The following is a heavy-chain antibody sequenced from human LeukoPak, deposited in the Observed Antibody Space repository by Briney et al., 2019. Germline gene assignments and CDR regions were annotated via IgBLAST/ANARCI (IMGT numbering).Heavy chain of an antibody. D-gene: IGHD3-22*01. CDR3: ARVSSYDSSGYHFDY. Sequence: GGSLRLSCAASGFTFTSYEMNWVRQAPGKGLEWVSYISSSASTIYYADSVKGRFTISRDNAKNSLYLQMNSLRAEDTAVYYCARVSSYDSSGYHFDYWGQGSLVTVSS. CDR2: ISSSASTI. J-gene: IGHJ4*02. CDR1: GFTFTSYE. V-gene: IGHV3-48*03.